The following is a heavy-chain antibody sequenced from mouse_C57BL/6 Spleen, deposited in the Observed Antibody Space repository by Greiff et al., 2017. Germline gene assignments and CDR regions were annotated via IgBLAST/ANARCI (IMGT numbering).Heavy chain of an antibody. J-gene: IGHJ4*01. CDR1: GYAFSSYW. V-gene: IGHV1-80*01. D-gene: IGHD1-1*01. CDR3: AKEIDYGSSFYAMDY. CDR2: LYPGDGDT. Sequence: QVQLQQSGAELVKPGASVKISCKASGYAFSSYWMNWVKQRPGKGLEWIGQLYPGDGDTNYNGKFKGKATLTANRPSSQSYMQLCSLTSVVSAVYFCAKEIDYGSSFYAMDYWGQGTSVTVSS.